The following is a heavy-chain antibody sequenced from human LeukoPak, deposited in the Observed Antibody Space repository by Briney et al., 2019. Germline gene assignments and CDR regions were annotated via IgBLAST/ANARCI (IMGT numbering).Heavy chain of an antibody. CDR3: ARARITMVRGVSTVAWFDP. CDR1: GYTFTSYA. CDR2: IIPIFGTA. J-gene: IGHJ5*02. V-gene: IGHV1-69*13. Sequence: EASVKVSCKASGYTFTSYAISWVRQAPGQGLEWMGGIIPIFGTANYAQKFQGRVTITADESTSTAYMELSSLRSEDTAVYYCARARITMVRGVSTVAWFDPWGQGTLVTVSS. D-gene: IGHD3-10*01.